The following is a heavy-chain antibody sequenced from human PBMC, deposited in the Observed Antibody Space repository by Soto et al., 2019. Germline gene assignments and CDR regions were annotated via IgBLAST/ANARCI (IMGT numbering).Heavy chain of an antibody. CDR1: GFSVTNNY. CDR2: IDIGGNT. J-gene: IGHJ4*02. V-gene: IGHV3-66*01. Sequence: EVQVVESGGGLVQPGGSLRLSCAASGFSVTNNYMHWVRQAPGKGLEWVSLIDIGGNTYYADSVKDRFTISRDKSRNTLYLPMHSLRAEDTAVDYCASGRGSTGYLGREHYFDYWGQGTLVTVSP. CDR3: ASGRGSTGYLGREHYFDY. D-gene: IGHD2-2*01.